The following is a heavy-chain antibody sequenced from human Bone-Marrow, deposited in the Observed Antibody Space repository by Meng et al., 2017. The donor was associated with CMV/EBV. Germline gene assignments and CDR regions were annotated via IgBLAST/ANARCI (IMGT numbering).Heavy chain of an antibody. CDR1: GFTLGDYA. Sequence: GGSLRLSCTASGFTLGDYAMSWVRQAPGKGLEWVGFIRSKAYGGTTEYAASVKGRFTISRDDSKSIAYLQMNSLKTEDTAVYYCTRVIDVWSGYDYYYYYGMDVWGQGTTVTVSS. V-gene: IGHV3-49*04. D-gene: IGHD3-3*01. CDR3: TRVIDVWSGYDYYYYYGMDV. CDR2: IRSKAYGGTT. J-gene: IGHJ6*02.